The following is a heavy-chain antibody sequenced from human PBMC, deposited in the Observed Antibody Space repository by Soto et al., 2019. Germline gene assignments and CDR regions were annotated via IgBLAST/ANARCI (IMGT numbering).Heavy chain of an antibody. CDR1: GYSFTSYW. CDR2: IDPSDSYT. D-gene: IGHD4-4*01. CDR3: ARQNGVEMTTIWAVDD. J-gene: IGHJ4*02. Sequence: PGESLKISCKGSGYSFTSYWISWVRQMPGKGLEWMGKIDPSDSYTNYSPSFQGHVTISADKSISTAYLQWSSLEASDTAMYYGARQNGVEMTTIWAVDDWGQGTLVKSPQ. V-gene: IGHV5-10-1*01.